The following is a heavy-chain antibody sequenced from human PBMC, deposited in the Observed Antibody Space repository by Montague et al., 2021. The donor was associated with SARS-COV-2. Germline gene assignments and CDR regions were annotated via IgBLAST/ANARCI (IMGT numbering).Heavy chain of an antibody. CDR2: IYYSGST. V-gene: IGHV4-59*13. Sequence: SETLSLTCTVSGGSISSYYWSWIRQPPGKGLEWIGYIYYSGSTNYNLSLKSRVTISVDTSKNQFFLNLRSMVAADTAIYYCTRDRGIAAADNYYYGMDVWGPGTTVTVSS. D-gene: IGHD6-13*01. CDR3: TRDRGIAAADNYYYGMDV. CDR1: GGSISSYY. J-gene: IGHJ6*02.